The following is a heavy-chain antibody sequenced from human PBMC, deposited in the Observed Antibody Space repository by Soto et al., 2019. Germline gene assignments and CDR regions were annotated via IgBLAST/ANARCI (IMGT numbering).Heavy chain of an antibody. CDR1: GDTVYSNSAG. CDR3: TGITWFRVMDV. D-gene: IGHD3-10*01. CDR2: TYYKSKWNN. V-gene: IGHV6-1*01. J-gene: IGHJ6*02. Sequence: PSQTLALPGVISGDTVYSNSAGWNWIRQSPSRGLEWLGRTYYKSKWNNDYALSVKSRITINPDTSKNQFSLHLYSVTPEDTAVYYCTGITWFRVMDVWGQGPQVTVSS.